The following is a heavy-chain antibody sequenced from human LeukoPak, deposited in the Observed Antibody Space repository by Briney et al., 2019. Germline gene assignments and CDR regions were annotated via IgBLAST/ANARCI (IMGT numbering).Heavy chain of an antibody. CDR1: GYTFNRYA. J-gene: IGHJ4*02. CDR2: INTDTGNP. CDR3: AREVDIGGWYGGVDF. V-gene: IGHV7-4-1*02. D-gene: IGHD6-19*01. Sequence: ASVKVSCKASGYTFNRYAMNWVRQAPGQGLEWMGWINTDTGNPAYAQGFTGRFVFSLDTSVSTAYLQISSLKAEDTAVYYCAREVDIGGWYGGVDFWGQGTLVTVTS.